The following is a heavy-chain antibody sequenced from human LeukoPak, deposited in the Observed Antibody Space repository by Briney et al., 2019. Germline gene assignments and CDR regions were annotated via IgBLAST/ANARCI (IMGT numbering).Heavy chain of an antibody. D-gene: IGHD3-22*01. CDR1: GYTFTGYY. J-gene: IGHJ4*02. Sequence: ASVKLSCKASGYTFTGYYMHWVRQAPGQGLEWMGLINPNSGGTNYAQKFQGRVTMTRDTSISTAYMELSRLRSDDTALYFRARVKTYRENYCDSSGYCYYFDYWGQGTLVSVSS. CDR2: INPNSGGT. CDR3: ARVKTYRENYCDSSGYCYYFDY. V-gene: IGHV1-2*02.